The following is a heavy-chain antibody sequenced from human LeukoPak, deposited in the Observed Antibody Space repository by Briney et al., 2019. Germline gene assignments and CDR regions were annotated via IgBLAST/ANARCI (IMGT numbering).Heavy chain of an antibody. CDR1: GGSISSSSYY. CDR3: ARRQVVPAAVDY. CDR2: IYYSGST. D-gene: IGHD2-2*01. V-gene: IGHV4-39*01. Sequence: SETLSLTCTVSGGSISSSSYYWGWIRQPPGKGLEWIGSIYYSGSTYYNPSLKSRVTISVYTSKNQFSLKLSSVTAADTAVYYCARRQVVPAAVDYWGQGTLVTVSS. J-gene: IGHJ4*02.